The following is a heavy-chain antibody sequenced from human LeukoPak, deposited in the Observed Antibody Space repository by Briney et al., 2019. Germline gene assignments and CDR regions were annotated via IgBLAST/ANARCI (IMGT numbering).Heavy chain of an antibody. CDR3: AREYSGSYWTGYYFDY. V-gene: IGHV4-4*07. CDR1: GGSISSYY. J-gene: IGHJ4*02. CDR2: IYNSGTT. D-gene: IGHD1-26*01. Sequence: SETLSLTCTVSGGSISSYYWSWIRQPAGKGLEWIGRIYNSGTTNYNPSLKSRVTMSVDTSKNYLSLKLSSVTAADTAVYYCAREYSGSYWTGYYFDYWGQGTLVTVSS.